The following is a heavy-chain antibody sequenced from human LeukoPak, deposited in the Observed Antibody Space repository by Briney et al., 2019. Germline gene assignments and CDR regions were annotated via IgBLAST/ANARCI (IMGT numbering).Heavy chain of an antibody. CDR3: ARGPKKAPLDY. V-gene: IGHV1-18*04. CDR2: ISAYNGNT. Sequence: GASVKVSCTASGYTFASYGISWVRQAAGQGLEWMGWISAYNGNTNYAQKLQGRVTMTTDTSTSTAYMELRSLRSDDTAVYYCARGPKKAPLDYWGQGTLVTVSS. CDR1: GYTFASYG. J-gene: IGHJ4*02.